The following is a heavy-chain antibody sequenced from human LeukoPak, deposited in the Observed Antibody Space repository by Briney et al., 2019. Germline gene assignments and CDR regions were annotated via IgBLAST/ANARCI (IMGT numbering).Heavy chain of an antibody. D-gene: IGHD3-16*01. V-gene: IGHV3-48*02. J-gene: IGHJ6*02. CDR3: ARIPGGYYYAMDV. CDR2: ISSRSSNI. CDR1: GFTFRDYT. Sequence: PGGSLRLSCAASGFTFRDYTMNWVRQAPGKGLEWVSYISSRSSNIYYADSVKGRFTISRDNAKNSLYLQMNSLRDEDTAVYYCARIPGGYYYAMDVWGQGTTVTVSS.